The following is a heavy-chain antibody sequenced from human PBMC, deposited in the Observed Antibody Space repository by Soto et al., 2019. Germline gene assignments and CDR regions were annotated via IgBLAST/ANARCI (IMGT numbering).Heavy chain of an antibody. J-gene: IGHJ4*02. CDR3: ARGVSAGVDY. CDR1: GYSFTSLD. Sequence: QVQLVQSGAEVREPGASVKVSCKASGYSFTSLDINWVRQTAGQGLEWMGWMQPSTGWTGYAQKFQGRVTMTRDTSINTAYMELTTLTSDDTAFYYCARGVSAGVDYWGQGTLVTVSS. V-gene: IGHV1-8*01. CDR2: MQPSTGWT. D-gene: IGHD1-26*01.